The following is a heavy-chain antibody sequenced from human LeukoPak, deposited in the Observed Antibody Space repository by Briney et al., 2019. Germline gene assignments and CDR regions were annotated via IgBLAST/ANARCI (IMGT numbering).Heavy chain of an antibody. CDR2: INHSGST. D-gene: IGHD6-19*01. CDR1: GGSSSGYY. CDR3: ARDPYSSGWYTQQD. Sequence: SETLSLTCAVYGGSSSGYYWSWIRQPPGKGLEWIGEINHSGSTNYNPSLKSRVTISVDTSKNQFSLKLSSVTAADTAVYYCARDPYSSGWYTQQDWGQGTLVTVSS. J-gene: IGHJ4*02. V-gene: IGHV4-34*01.